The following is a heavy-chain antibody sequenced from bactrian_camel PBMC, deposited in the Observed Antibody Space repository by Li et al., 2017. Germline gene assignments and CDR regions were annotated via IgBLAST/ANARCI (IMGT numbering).Heavy chain of an antibody. J-gene: IGHJ4*01. CDR1: LNPTSRYC. Sequence: VQLVESGGGLVQPGGSLRLSCAASLNPTSRYCLGWIRQVPGKEREGVALIYTGDHSTYYLDSVKGRFTISLDAAKNTLYLQMNSLKPEDTAMYYCARSPRRWCLRMGVDVYTVWGQGTQVTVS. D-gene: IGHD3*01. V-gene: IGHV3S1*01. CDR3: ARSPRRWCLRMGVDVYTV. CDR2: IYTGDHST.